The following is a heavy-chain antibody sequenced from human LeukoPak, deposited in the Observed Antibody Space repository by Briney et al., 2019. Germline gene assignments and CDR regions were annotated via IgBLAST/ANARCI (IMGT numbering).Heavy chain of an antibody. CDR2: ISAYNGKT. V-gene: IGHV1-18*01. J-gene: IGHJ3*02. CDR1: GHTFTSYG. D-gene: IGHD2-2*01. CDR3: ARALDCSSTSCYLRYFDWLSPRGAFDI. Sequence: ASVKGSCKASGHTFTSYGISRVRQAPRQGLQWMGWISAYNGKTNYAQKLQGRVTMTTDTSTSTAYMELRSLRSDDTAVYYCARALDCSSTSCYLRYFDWLSPRGAFDIWGQGTMVTVSS.